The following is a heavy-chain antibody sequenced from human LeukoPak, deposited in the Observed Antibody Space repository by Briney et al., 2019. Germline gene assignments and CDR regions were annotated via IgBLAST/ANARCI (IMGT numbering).Heavy chain of an antibody. CDR3: ARDSRFLEWSSHYYMDV. D-gene: IGHD3-3*01. Sequence: ASVKVSCKASGGTFSSYAISWVRQAPGQGLEWMGGIIPIFGTANYAQKFQGRVTITTDESTSTAYMELSSLRSEDTAVYYCARDSRFLEWSSHYYMDVWGKGTTVTVSS. J-gene: IGHJ6*03. CDR1: GGTFSSYA. CDR2: IIPIFGTA. V-gene: IGHV1-69*05.